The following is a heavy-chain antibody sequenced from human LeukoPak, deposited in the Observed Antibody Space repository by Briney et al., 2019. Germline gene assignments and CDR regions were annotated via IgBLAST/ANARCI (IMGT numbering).Heavy chain of an antibody. CDR3: SRELEPGYSYGRLSK. CDR1: GFTFSSYA. Sequence: PGGSLRLSCAASGFTFSSYAMSWVRQAPGRGLEWLSYVSSSSYTIYYADSVKGRFTISRDNAKNSVYLQMNSLRDEDTAVYYCSRELEPGYSYGRLSKWGQGILVAVSS. CDR2: VSSSSYTI. D-gene: IGHD5-18*01. V-gene: IGHV3-48*02. J-gene: IGHJ4*02.